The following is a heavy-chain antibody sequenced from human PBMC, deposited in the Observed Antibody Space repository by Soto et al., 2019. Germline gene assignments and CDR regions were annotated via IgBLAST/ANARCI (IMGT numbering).Heavy chain of an antibody. Sequence: GGSLRLSCAASGFTFSSYAMSWVRQAPGKGLEWVSAISGSGGSTYYADSVKGRFTISRDNSKNTLYLQMNSLRAEDTAVYYCAKDWSAGDFWSGYPDYWGQGTLVTVSS. J-gene: IGHJ4*02. CDR1: GFTFSSYA. CDR2: ISGSGGST. D-gene: IGHD3-3*01. CDR3: AKDWSAGDFWSGYPDY. V-gene: IGHV3-23*01.